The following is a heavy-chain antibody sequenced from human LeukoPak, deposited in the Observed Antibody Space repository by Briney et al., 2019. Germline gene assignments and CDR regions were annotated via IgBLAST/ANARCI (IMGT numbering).Heavy chain of an antibody. CDR1: GYTFTSYG. CDR3: ARLGYCSGNSCPTSYYNWFDP. D-gene: IGHD2-15*01. CDR2: ISAYNGNT. J-gene: IGHJ5*02. V-gene: IGHV1-18*01. Sequence: ASVKVSCKASGYTFTSYGISWVRQAPGQGLEWMGWISAYNGNTNYAQKLQGRVTMTTDTSTSTAYMELRSLRSDDTAVYYCARLGYCSGNSCPTSYYNWFDPWGQGTLVTVSS.